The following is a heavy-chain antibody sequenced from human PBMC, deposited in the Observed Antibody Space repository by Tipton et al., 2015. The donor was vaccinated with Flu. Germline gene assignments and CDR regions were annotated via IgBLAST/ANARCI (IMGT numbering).Heavy chain of an antibody. Sequence: TLSLTCSVSGASITDYYCNWIRQSPEKGLEWLGFVYYTGTTNYNPSLKGRVSISLDTSKNQFSLTLTSVTAADTAVYYCARHWDYIDSFDVWGPGTAVTVSS. J-gene: IGHJ3*01. D-gene: IGHD4-11*01. CDR1: GASITDYY. CDR3: ARHWDYIDSFDV. V-gene: IGHV4-59*08. CDR2: VYYTGTT.